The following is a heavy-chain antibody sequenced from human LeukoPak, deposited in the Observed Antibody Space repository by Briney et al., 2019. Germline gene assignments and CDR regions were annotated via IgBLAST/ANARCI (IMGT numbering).Heavy chain of an antibody. D-gene: IGHD1-26*01. CDR1: GGSISNTNW. Sequence: SETLSLTCGVSGGSISNTNWWTWVHQPPGKGLEWIGEVNLQGSTNYNPSLKSRVAISVDKSENHISLKLTSVTAADTAVYYCAIDSGDHRVVYWGQGTLVTVSS. CDR3: AIDSGDHRVVY. V-gene: IGHV4-4*02. J-gene: IGHJ4*02. CDR2: VNLQGST.